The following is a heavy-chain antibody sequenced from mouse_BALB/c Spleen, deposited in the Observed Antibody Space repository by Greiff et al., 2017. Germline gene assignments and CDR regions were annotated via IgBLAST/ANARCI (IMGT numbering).Heavy chain of an antibody. D-gene: IGHD2-1*01. V-gene: IGHV8-8*01. CDR2: IWWDDDK. CDR3: ARMGLYYGNYRDFDY. Sequence: QVTLKVSGPGILQPSQTLSLTCSFSGFSLSTSGMGVGWIRQPSGKGLEWLAHIWWDDDKRYNPALKSRLTISKDTSSNQVFLKIASVDTADTATYYCARMGLYYGNYRDFDYWGQGTTLTVSS. CDR1: GFSLSTSGMG. J-gene: IGHJ2*01.